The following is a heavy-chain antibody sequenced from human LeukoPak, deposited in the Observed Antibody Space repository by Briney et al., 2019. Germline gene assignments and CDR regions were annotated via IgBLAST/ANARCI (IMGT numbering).Heavy chain of an antibody. J-gene: IGHJ3*02. D-gene: IGHD5-24*01. V-gene: IGHV4-59*01. CDR3: ARGGMTTIGGAFDI. Sequence: SETLSLTCTVSGDSISNYYWNWIRQPPGKGLEWIGYIYYSGSTNYNPSLKSRVTISVDRSKTHFSLKLSTVTTADTAVYYCARGGMTTIGGAFDIWGQGTMVTVSS. CDR2: IYYSGST. CDR1: GDSISNYY.